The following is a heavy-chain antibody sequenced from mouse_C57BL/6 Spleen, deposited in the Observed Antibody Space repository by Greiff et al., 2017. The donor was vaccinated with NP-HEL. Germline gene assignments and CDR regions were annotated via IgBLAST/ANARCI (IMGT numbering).Heavy chain of an antibody. V-gene: IGHV1-69*01. D-gene: IGHD1-1*01. Sequence: QVQLQQPGAELVMPGASVKLSCKASGYTFTSYWMHWVKQRPGQGLEWIGEIDPSDSYTNYNQKFKGKSTLTVDKSSSTAYMQLSSLTYEDSAVYYCTRSKDYYDDYWGQGTTLTVSS. CDR2: IDPSDSYT. J-gene: IGHJ2*01. CDR3: TRSKDYYDDY. CDR1: GYTFTSYW.